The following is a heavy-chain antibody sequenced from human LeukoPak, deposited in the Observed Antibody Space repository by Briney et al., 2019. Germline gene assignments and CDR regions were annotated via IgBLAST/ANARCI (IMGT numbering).Heavy chain of an antibody. J-gene: IGHJ5*02. CDR3: AKTYYYGSGDNWFDP. Sequence: ASVKVSCKASGYTFTSYGISWVRRAPGQGLEWMGWISAYNGNTNYAQKLQGRVTMTTDTSTSTAYMELRSLRSDDTAVYYCAKTYYYGSGDNWFDPWGQGTLVTVSS. D-gene: IGHD3-10*01. CDR1: GYTFTSYG. V-gene: IGHV1-18*01. CDR2: ISAYNGNT.